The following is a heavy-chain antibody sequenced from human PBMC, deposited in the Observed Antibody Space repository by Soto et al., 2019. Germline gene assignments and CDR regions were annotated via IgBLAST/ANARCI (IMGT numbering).Heavy chain of an antibody. CDR1: GFTFSSYG. V-gene: IGHV3-33*01. Sequence: QVQLVESGGGVVQPGRSLRLSCAASGFTFSSYGMHWVRQAPGKGLEWVAVIWYDGSNKYYADSVKGRFTISRDNSKNTLYLQMNSLRAEDTAVYSCARDTELPDYWGQGTLVTVSS. D-gene: IGHD1-7*01. CDR3: ARDTELPDY. J-gene: IGHJ4*02. CDR2: IWYDGSNK.